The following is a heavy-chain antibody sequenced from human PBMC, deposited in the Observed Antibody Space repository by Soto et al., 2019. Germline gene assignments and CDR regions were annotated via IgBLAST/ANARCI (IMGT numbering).Heavy chain of an antibody. CDR1: GFIFNSYS. D-gene: IGHD2-2*01. J-gene: IGHJ1*01. CDR3: AKRRLNTITSLSDF. CDR2: ISASGSST. V-gene: IGHV3-23*01. Sequence: GGSLRLSCVASGFIFNSYSMRWVRQAPGKGLQWVSAISASGSSTYYADSVKGRFTISRDNSKKTLYLQMNSLRAEDTAIYYCAKRRLNTITSLSDFWGQGVQVTVSS.